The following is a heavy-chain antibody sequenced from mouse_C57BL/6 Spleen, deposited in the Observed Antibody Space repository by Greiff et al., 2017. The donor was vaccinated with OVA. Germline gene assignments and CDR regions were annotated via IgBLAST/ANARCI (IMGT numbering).Heavy chain of an antibody. CDR1: GYTFTSYW. J-gene: IGHJ1*03. V-gene: IGHV1-50*01. Sequence: VQLQQHGAELVKPGASVKLSCKASGYTFTSYWMQWVKQRPGQGLEWIGEIDPSDSYTNYNQKFKGKATLTVDTSSSTAYMQLSSLTSEDSAVYYCARKLTGTSGYFDVWGTGTTVTVSS. D-gene: IGHD4-1*01. CDR2: IDPSDSYT. CDR3: ARKLTGTSGYFDV.